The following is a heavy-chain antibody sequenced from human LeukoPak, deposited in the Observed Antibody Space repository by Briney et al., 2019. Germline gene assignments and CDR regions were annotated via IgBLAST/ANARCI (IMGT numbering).Heavy chain of an antibody. V-gene: IGHV4-34*01. J-gene: IGHJ3*02. CDR1: GGSFSGYY. CDR3: ARVKTTMIVATRAFDI. D-gene: IGHD3-22*01. Sequence: PSETLSLTCAVYGGSFSGYYWSWIRQPPGKGLEWIGEINHSGSTNYNPSLKSRVTISVDTSKNQFSLKLTSVTAADTAVYYCARVKTTMIVATRAFDIWGQGTMLTVSS. CDR2: INHSGST.